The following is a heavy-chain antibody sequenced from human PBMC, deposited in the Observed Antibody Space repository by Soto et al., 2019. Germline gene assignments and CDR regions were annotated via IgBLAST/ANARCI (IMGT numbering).Heavy chain of an antibody. CDR3: ARESEDLTSNFDY. CDR2: ISSTTNYI. Sequence: GGSLRLSCAASGFTFTRYSMNWVRQAPGKGLEWVSSISSTTNYIYYADSMKGRFTVSRDNAKNSVYLDMYSLSAEDTAVYYCARESEDLTSNFDYWGQGTLVTVSS. V-gene: IGHV3-21*01. CDR1: GFTFTRYS. J-gene: IGHJ4*02.